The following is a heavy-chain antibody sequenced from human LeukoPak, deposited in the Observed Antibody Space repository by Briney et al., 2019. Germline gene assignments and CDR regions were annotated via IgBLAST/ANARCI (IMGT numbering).Heavy chain of an antibody. J-gene: IGHJ6*02. CDR2: FYKGGST. D-gene: IGHD3-3*01. CDR3: ARESYDFWSGHDKGMDV. Sequence: SETLSLTCSVSGSSISNYSWSWIRQPAGKGLEWIGRFYKGGSTKYNFSLKSRVTMSLDTYKNLFSLKLSSVAAADTAVYYCARESYDFWSGHDKGMDVWGQGTTVTVSS. CDR1: GSSISNYS. V-gene: IGHV4-4*07.